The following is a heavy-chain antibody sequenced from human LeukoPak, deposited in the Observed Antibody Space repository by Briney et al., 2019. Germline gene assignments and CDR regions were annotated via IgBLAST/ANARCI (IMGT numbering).Heavy chain of an antibody. CDR1: GGSVSSSSHY. CDR2: IYYSGST. D-gene: IGHD6-13*01. CDR3: ARQEQLVRVDF. J-gene: IGHJ4*02. V-gene: IGHV4-39*01. Sequence: PSETLSLTCTVSGGSVSSSSHYWGWIRQPPGKGLEWIGSIYYSGSTYYNPSLKSRVTISVDTSKNQFSLKLSSVTAADTAVYYCARQEQLVRVDFWGQGTLATISS.